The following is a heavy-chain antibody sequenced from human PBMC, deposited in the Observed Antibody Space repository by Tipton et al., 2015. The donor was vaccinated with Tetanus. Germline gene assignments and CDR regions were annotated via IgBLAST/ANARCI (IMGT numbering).Heavy chain of an antibody. J-gene: IGHJ6*02. CDR2: ISWNGGSI. CDR1: GFIFDDYA. Sequence: SLRLSCAASGFIFDDYAMHWVRQAPGKGLEWVSGISWNGGSIGYADSVKGRFTISRDNAKNALYLQMNSLRAEDTALYYCAKVRPYYYYYYGVDVWGRGTTVTVSS. V-gene: IGHV3-9*01. CDR3: AKVRPYYYYYYGVDV.